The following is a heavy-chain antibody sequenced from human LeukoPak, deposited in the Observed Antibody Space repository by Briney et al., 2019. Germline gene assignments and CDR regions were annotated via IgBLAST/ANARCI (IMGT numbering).Heavy chain of an antibody. CDR1: GFTFSSYA. V-gene: IGHV3-23*01. CDR2: ISGSGGST. J-gene: IGHJ4*03. D-gene: IGHD3-10*01. Sequence: GGSLRLSCAASGFTFSSYAMSWVRQAPGKGLEWVSAISGSGGSTYYADSVKGRFTISRDNSKNTLYLQMNSLRAEDTAVYYCAKGPMVRGVIRSLDYWGQGTTVTVSS. CDR3: AKGPMVRGVIRSLDY.